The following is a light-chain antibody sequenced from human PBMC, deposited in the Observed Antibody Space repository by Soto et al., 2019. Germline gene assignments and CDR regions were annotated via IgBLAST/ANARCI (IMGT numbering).Light chain of an antibody. CDR1: QSISSY. CDR2: AAS. CDR3: QQSYSTLSIT. J-gene: IGKJ5*01. Sequence: DIQMTQSPSSLSASVGARVTITCRASQSISSYLNWYQQKPGKAPKLLIYAASSLQSGVPSRFSGSGSGTHFTLTISSLQPEDFATYYCQQSYSTLSITFGQGTRLEIK. V-gene: IGKV1-39*01.